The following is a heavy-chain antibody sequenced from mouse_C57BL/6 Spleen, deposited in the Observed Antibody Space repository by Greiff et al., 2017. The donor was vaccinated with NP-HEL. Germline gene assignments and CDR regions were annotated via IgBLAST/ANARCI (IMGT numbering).Heavy chain of an antibody. CDR2: ISSGSSTI. D-gene: IGHD1-1*01. CDR1: GFTFSDYG. CDR3: AAEGYYYGSSLDY. V-gene: IGHV5-17*01. J-gene: IGHJ2*01. Sequence: EVQVVESGGGLVKPGGSLKLSCAASGFTFSDYGMHWVRQAPEKGLEWVAYISSGSSTIYYADTVKGRFTISRDNAKNTLFLQMTSLRSEDTAMYYCAAEGYYYGSSLDYWGQGTTLTVSS.